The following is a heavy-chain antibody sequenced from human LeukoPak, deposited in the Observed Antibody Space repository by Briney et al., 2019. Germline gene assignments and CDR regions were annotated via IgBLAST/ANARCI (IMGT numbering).Heavy chain of an antibody. J-gene: IGHJ4*02. CDR2: FDPEDGET. V-gene: IGHV1-24*01. D-gene: IGHD6-19*01. Sequence: GASVKVSCKVSGYTLTELSMHWVRQAPGKGLEWMGGFDPEDGETIYAQKFQGRVTMTEDTSTDTAYMELSSLRSEDTAVYYCATDIAVAGTPSSGIFDYWGQGTLVTVSS. CDR1: GYTLTELS. CDR3: ATDIAVAGTPSSGIFDY.